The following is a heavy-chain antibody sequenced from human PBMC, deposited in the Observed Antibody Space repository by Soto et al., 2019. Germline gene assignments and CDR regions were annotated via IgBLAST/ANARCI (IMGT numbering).Heavy chain of an antibody. V-gene: IGHV3-30*18. CDR2: ISYDGSNK. CDR3: ANGGLYDY. J-gene: IGHJ4*02. D-gene: IGHD2-2*02. CDR1: GFTFSSYG. Sequence: GGSLRLSCAASGFTFSSYGMHWVRQAPGKGLEWVAVISYDGSNKYYADSVKGRFTISRDNSKNTLYLQMNSLRAEDTAVYYCANGGLYDYWGQGTLVTFSS.